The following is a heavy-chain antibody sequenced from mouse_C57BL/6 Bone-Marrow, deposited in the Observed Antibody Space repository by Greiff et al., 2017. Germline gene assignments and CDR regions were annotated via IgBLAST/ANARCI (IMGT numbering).Heavy chain of an antibody. CDR2: IDPETGGT. CDR3: TNGYLYYYAMDY. D-gene: IGHD2-2*01. CDR1: GYTFTDYE. V-gene: IGHV1-15*01. J-gene: IGHJ4*01. Sequence: QVQLQQSGAELVRPGASVTLSCKASGYTFTDYEMHWVKQTPVHGLEWIGAIDPETGGTASNQKFKGKAILTADKSSSTAYMELRSLTSEDSAVYYCTNGYLYYYAMDYWGQGTSVTVSS.